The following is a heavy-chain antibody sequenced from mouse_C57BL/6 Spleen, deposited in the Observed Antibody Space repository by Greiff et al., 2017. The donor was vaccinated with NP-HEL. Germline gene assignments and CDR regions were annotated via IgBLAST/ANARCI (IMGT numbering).Heavy chain of an antibody. CDR1: GYTFTDYY. CDR3: ARFPTGTYFDY. D-gene: IGHD4-1*01. V-gene: IGHV1-76*01. J-gene: IGHJ2*01. CDR2: IYPGSGNT. Sequence: VQLQQSGAELVRPGASVKLSCKASGYTFTDYYINWVKQRPGQGLEWIARIYPGSGNTYYNEKFKGKATLTAEKSSSTAYMQLSSLTSEDSAVYFCARFPTGTYFDYWGQGTTLTVSS.